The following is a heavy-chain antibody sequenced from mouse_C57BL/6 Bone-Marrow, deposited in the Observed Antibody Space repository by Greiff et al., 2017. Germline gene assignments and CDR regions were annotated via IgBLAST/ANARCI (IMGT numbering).Heavy chain of an antibody. J-gene: IGHJ2*01. V-gene: IGHV7-3*01. CDR2: IRNKANGYTT. D-gene: IGHD1-1*01. Sequence: EVQLQESGGGLVQPGGSLSLSCAASGFTFTDYYMSWVRQPPGKALEWLGFIRNKANGYTTEYSASVKGRFTISRDNSQRILYLQMNALRAEDSATYYCARYPYYYGSPDYWGQGTTLTVSA. CDR1: GFTFTDYY. CDR3: ARYPYYYGSPDY.